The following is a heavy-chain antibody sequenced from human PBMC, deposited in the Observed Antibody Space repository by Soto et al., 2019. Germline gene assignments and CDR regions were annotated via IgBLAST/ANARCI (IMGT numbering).Heavy chain of an antibody. V-gene: IGHV3-48*03. Sequence: QTGGSLRLSCTASGFTFSSYEMNWVRQAPGKGLEWVSYISSSGSTIYYADSVKGRFTISRDNAKNSLYLQMNSLRAEDTAVYYCXRRYSYGSYYYYYGMDVWGQGTTVTVSS. CDR3: XRRYSYGSYYYYYGMDV. CDR1: GFTFSSYE. CDR2: ISSSGSTI. D-gene: IGHD5-18*01. J-gene: IGHJ6*02.